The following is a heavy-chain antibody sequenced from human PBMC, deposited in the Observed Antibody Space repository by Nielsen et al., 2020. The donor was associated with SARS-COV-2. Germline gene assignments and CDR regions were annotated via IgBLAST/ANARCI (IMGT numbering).Heavy chain of an antibody. J-gene: IGHJ3*02. CDR2: IYPGDSDT. Sequence: GESLKISCKGSGYSFTSYWIGWVRQMPGKGLEWMGIIYPGDSDTRYSPSFQGQVTISADKSISTPYLQWSSLKASDTAMYYCARPTGQWLDAFDIWGQGTMVTVSS. D-gene: IGHD6-19*01. CDR3: ARPTGQWLDAFDI. CDR1: GYSFTSYW. V-gene: IGHV5-51*01.